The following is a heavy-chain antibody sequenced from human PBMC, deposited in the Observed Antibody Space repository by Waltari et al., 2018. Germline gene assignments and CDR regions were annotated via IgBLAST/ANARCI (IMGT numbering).Heavy chain of an antibody. CDR3: ARDETWDYYYGMDV. V-gene: IGHV4-59*11. CDR1: GGSISSHY. CDR2: IYYSGST. Sequence: QVQLQESGPGLVKPSETLSLTCTVSGGSISSHYWSWIRQPPGKGLEWIGYIYYSGSTNYTPALKSRVTISVDTSKNQFSLKLSAVTAADTAVYYCARDETWDYYYGMDVWGQGTTVTVSS. J-gene: IGHJ6*02. D-gene: IGHD3-16*01.